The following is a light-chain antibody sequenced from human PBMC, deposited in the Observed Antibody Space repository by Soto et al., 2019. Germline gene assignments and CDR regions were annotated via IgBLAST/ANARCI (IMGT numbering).Light chain of an antibody. Sequence: QSALTQPRSVSGSPGQSVTISCTGTSRDIGGYNYVSWYQQHPGKAPKLMIYTVTKRPSGVPDRFSGSKSDNTAYLTISGLQADDEADYYCCSYAGSSSYVFGTGTKVTVL. J-gene: IGLJ1*01. CDR3: CSYAGSSSYV. CDR2: TVT. CDR1: SRDIGGYNY. V-gene: IGLV2-11*01.